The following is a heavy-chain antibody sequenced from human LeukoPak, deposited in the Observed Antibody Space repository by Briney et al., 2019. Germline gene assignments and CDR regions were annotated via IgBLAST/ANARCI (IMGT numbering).Heavy chain of an antibody. J-gene: IGHJ4*02. CDR2: IYYSVST. CDR1: GGSISSYY. Sequence: KASETLSLPCTVSGGSISSYYWSWIRQPPGKGLEGIGYIYYSVSTNYNPSLKSRVTISVDTSKNQFSLRLSSVTAADTAVYYCARGSPYYYGSGSYYPHYWGQGTLVTVSS. CDR3: ARGSPYYYGSGSYYPHY. D-gene: IGHD3-10*01. V-gene: IGHV4-59*01.